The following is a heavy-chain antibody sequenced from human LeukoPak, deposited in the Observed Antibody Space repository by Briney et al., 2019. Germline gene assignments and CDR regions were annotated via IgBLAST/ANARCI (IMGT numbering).Heavy chain of an antibody. V-gene: IGHV4-31*03. CDR1: GGSISSGGYY. CDR2: IYYSGST. Sequence: SQTLSLTCTVSGGSISSGGYYWSWIRQHPGKGLEWIGYIYYSGSTYYNPSLKSRVTISVDTSKNQFSLKLSSVTAADTAVYYCARVGRYFDWLLPADYWGQGTLVTVSS. D-gene: IGHD3-9*01. CDR3: ARVGRYFDWLLPADY. J-gene: IGHJ4*02.